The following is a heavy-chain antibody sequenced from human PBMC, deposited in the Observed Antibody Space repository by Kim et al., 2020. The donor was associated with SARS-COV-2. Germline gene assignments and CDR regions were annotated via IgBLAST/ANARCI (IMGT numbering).Heavy chain of an antibody. CDR3: AGQSYIWGSNRHTPFNY. CDR2: INPIFGTA. J-gene: IGHJ4*02. D-gene: IGHD3-16*02. V-gene: IGHV1-69*13. Sequence: SVKVSCKASGGTFSSYAISWVRQAPGQGLEWMGGINPIFGTANYAQKFQGRVTITADDSTSTAYMELSSLRSEDTAVYYCAGQSYIWGSNRHTPFNYWGQGTPVTVSS. CDR1: GGTFSSYA.